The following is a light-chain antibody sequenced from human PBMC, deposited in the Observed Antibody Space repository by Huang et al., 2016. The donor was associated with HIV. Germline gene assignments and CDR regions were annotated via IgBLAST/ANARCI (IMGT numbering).Light chain of an antibody. V-gene: IGKV3-11*01. CDR2: AAS. Sequence: EIVLTQSPATLSFSPGESATLSCRVSQSLSVYLSWYQQKPGQPPRLLIFAASMRVAGIPARFSGSGSGTDFTLTISSLEPEDFAVYYCQQRSNWPGLTFGGGTRVDMK. CDR1: QSLSVY. CDR3: QQRSNWPGLT. J-gene: IGKJ4*01.